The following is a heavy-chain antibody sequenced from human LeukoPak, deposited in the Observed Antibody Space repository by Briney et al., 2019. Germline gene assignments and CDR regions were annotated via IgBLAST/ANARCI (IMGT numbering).Heavy chain of an antibody. J-gene: IGHJ3*02. CDR2: ISVINNANT. Sequence: GASVKVSCKASGYTFSSYGINWVRQAPGQGLEWMGWISVINNANTRYAQNFQGGLTMTTDTSTTTAYMELRSLRSDDTAVYYCSREFPFCGAGWFSGVFGILGQGTMVTVS. D-gene: IGHD2-21*02. CDR3: SREFPFCGAGWFSGVFGI. V-gene: IGHV1-18*01. CDR1: GYTFSSYG.